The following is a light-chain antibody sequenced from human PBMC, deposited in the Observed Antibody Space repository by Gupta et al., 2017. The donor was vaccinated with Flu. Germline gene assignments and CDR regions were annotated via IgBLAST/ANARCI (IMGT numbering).Light chain of an antibody. CDR3: QQESDWPYT. CDR1: QNIDTN. V-gene: IGKV3-15*01. CDR2: GAS. Sequence: EIVMTQSPATLSVSPGGRATLSCRASQNIDTNLAWYQQMPGQAPRLLVYGASTRATNIPPKYGGSGAGTEFTLTISSLQSEDFAVYYCQQESDWPYTFGQGTKLDIK. J-gene: IGKJ2*01.